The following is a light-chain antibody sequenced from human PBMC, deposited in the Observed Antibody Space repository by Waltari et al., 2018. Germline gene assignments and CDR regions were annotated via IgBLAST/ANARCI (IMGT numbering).Light chain of an antibody. Sequence: EIVMTQSPATLSVSPGERATLSCRASQGISSDLAWYQQKHGQAPRLLIFGASTRATGVPARFSGSGSGTEFTLTISSLQSEDFGVYYCQQSKIWPAFGQGTKVEIK. CDR3: QQSKIWPA. V-gene: IGKV3-15*01. CDR2: GAS. J-gene: IGKJ1*01. CDR1: QGISSD.